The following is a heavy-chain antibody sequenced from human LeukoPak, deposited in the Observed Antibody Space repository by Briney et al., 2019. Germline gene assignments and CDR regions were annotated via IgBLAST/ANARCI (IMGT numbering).Heavy chain of an antibody. CDR1: GFTFSSYG. CDR3: ATPGDYDSSGYYR. CDR2: ISYDGSNK. J-gene: IGHJ5*02. Sequence: GGSLRLSCAASGFTFSSYGMHWVRQAPGKGLEWVAVISYDGSNKYYADSVKGRFTISRDNSKNTLYLQMNSLRAEDTAVYYCATPGDYDSSGYYRWGQGTLVTVSS. D-gene: IGHD3-22*01. V-gene: IGHV3-30*03.